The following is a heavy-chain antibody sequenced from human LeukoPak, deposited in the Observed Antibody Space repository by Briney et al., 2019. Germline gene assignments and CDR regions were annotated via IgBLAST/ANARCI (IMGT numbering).Heavy chain of an antibody. Sequence: GESLKISWKGSGYNLTTYWITWVRQMPGKGLEWMGRIDHSDSYTDYNPSFQGHVTISADKSINTAYLQWSSLKASDTAMYYCARTPRGRGNYFDNWGQGTLVTVSS. J-gene: IGHJ4*02. V-gene: IGHV5-10-1*01. D-gene: IGHD3-10*01. CDR1: GYNLTTYW. CDR3: ARTPRGRGNYFDN. CDR2: IDHSDSYT.